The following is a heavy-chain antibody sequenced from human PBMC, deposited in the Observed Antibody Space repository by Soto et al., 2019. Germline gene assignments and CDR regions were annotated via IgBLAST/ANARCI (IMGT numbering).Heavy chain of an antibody. Sequence: GGSLRLSCSASGFTFSSYAMHWVRQAPGKGLEYVSGVRGNGDPPFYADSAKGRFTISRDNSKNTLYLQMSSLSADDTAVYYCVKSRGGNNFDFFDWGQGALVTVSS. CDR3: VKSRGGNNFDFFD. V-gene: IGHV3-64D*06. CDR2: VRGNGDPP. CDR1: GFTFSSYA. D-gene: IGHD5-12*01. J-gene: IGHJ4*02.